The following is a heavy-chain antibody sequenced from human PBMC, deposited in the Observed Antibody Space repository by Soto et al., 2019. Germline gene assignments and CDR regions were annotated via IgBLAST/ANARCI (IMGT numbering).Heavy chain of an antibody. Sequence: PGGSLRLSCAASGFTFDDHAMHWVRQVPGKGLEWVSGISWNSGNIGYADSVKGRFTISRDNAENSLYLQMNSLRVEDTALYYCVRDMDVSGYARFDYWGQGTLVTVSS. D-gene: IGHD3-22*01. CDR3: VRDMDVSGYARFDY. J-gene: IGHJ4*02. V-gene: IGHV3-9*01. CDR1: GFTFDDHA. CDR2: ISWNSGNI.